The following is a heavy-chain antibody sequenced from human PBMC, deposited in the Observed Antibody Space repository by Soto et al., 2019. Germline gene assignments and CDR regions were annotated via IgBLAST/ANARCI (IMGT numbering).Heavy chain of an antibody. D-gene: IGHD6-13*01. J-gene: IGHJ6*02. CDR1: GYNFTRFG. V-gene: IGHV1-18*01. CDR2: LGAHSGHT. Sequence: QFQLVQSGAEVKKPGASVKVSCKASGYNFTRFGISWVRQAPGHGLEWMGWLGAHSGHTRQAQKFQGRLTMTTDACRKTAYIDLRSLTSDATALCEGGRERQQLAHEDYYQVTGMDVWGQGTTVIVSS. CDR3: GRERQQLAHEDYYQVTGMDV.